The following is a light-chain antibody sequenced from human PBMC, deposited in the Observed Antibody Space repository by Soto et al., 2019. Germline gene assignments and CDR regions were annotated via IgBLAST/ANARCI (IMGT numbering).Light chain of an antibody. CDR1: QGINNY. Sequence: DIQMTQSPSSLSASVGDRVTITCRASQGINNYVAWYQQKPGKAPKLLIYAASTLQAGVPSRFSGSGSGTDFTLNISSLQPVDVATYSWQKYNSVPLFGPGTRVDIK. J-gene: IGKJ3*01. V-gene: IGKV1-27*01. CDR2: AAS. CDR3: QKYNSVPL.